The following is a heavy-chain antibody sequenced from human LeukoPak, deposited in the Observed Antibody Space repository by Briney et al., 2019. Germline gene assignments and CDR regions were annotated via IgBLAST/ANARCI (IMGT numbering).Heavy chain of an antibody. CDR3: ARRHASSSRDY. Sequence: GGSLRLSCAASGFTFSNYWMSWVRQAPGKGLEWVANIKQDGSGKYYVDSVKGRFTISRDNAKNSLYLQMNSLRAEDTAVYYCARRHASSSRDYWGQGTLVTVSS. CDR1: GFTFSNYW. V-gene: IGHV3-7*01. CDR2: IKQDGSGK. D-gene: IGHD6-6*01. J-gene: IGHJ4*02.